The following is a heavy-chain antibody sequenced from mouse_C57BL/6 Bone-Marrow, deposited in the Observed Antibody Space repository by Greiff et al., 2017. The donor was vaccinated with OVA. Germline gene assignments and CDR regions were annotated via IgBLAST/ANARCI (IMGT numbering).Heavy chain of an antibody. V-gene: IGHV1-53*01. CDR1: GYTFTSYW. D-gene: IGHD1-1*01. J-gene: IGHJ3*01. Sequence: QVQLQQPGTELVKPGASVKLSCKASGYTFTSYWMHWVKQRPGQGLEWIGNINPSNGGTNYNEKFKSKATLTVDKSSSTAYMQLSSLTSEDSAVYYCAKSSLIYYYGSSYGAWFAYWGQGTLVTVSA. CDR2: INPSNGGT. CDR3: AKSSLIYYYGSSYGAWFAY.